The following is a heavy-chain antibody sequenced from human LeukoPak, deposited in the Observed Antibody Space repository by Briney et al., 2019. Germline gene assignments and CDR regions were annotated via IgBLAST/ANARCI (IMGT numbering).Heavy chain of an antibody. D-gene: IGHD3-9*01. CDR1: GGSFSGYY. J-gene: IGHJ4*02. CDR2: INHSGST. V-gene: IGHV4-34*01. Sequence: SETLSLTCAVYGGSFSGYYWSWIRQPPGKGLEWIGEINHSGSTNYNPSLKSRVTISVDTSKNQFSLKLSSVTAADTAVYYCARGLQAPNSLVGYWFQGTLVTVS. CDR3: ARGLQAPNSLVGY.